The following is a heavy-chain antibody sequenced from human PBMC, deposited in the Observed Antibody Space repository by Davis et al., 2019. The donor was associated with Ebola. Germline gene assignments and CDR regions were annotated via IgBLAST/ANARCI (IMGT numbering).Heavy chain of an antibody. J-gene: IGHJ3*02. D-gene: IGHD3-10*01. CDR2: IYPGDSDT. CDR3: ARRLGSRITMVRGVMRTDAFDI. V-gene: IGHV5-51*01. CDR1: GYDFSDYW. Sequence: GESLKISCKGSGYDFSDYWIGWARQAPWKGLVWMGIIYPGDSDTRYTPSFQGQVTISADKSISTAYLQWSSLKASDTAMYYCARRLGSRITMVRGVMRTDAFDIWGQGTMVTVSS.